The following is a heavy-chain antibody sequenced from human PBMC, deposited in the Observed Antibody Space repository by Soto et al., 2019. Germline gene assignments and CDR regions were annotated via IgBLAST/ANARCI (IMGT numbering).Heavy chain of an antibody. V-gene: IGHV1-8*01. CDR2: MSPNSGNT. Sequence: QVQLVQSGAEVKKPGASVKVSCKASGYTFTNYDIYWVRQAAGQGLEWMGWMSPNSGNTGYVQKFQGRVTMTRSTSINTAYMELSSLRFEDKAIYFCARRGGDYEFWGQGTLVTVSS. D-gene: IGHD4-17*01. CDR1: GYTFTNYD. CDR3: ARRGGDYEF. J-gene: IGHJ4*02.